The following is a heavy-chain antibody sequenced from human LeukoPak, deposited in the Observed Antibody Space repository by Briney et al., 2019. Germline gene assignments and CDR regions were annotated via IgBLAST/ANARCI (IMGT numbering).Heavy chain of an antibody. Sequence: PSETLSLTCAVYGGSFSGYYWSWIRQPPGKGLEWIGEINHSGSTNYNPSLKSRVTISVDTSKNQFSLKLSSVTAADTAVYYCARARRSSGWYYYGMDGWGKGTTVTVSS. V-gene: IGHV4-34*01. CDR1: GGSFSGYY. CDR2: INHSGST. D-gene: IGHD6-19*01. CDR3: ARARRSSGWYYYGMDG. J-gene: IGHJ6*04.